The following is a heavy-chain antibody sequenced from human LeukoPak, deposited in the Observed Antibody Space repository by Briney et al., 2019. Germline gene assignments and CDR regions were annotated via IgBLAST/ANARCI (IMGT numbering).Heavy chain of an antibody. CDR1: GYTFTSYY. Sequence: ASVKVSCKASGYTFTSYYLHWVRQAPGQGLEWMGIINPSGGSTSYAQKFQGRVTMTRDTSTSTGYMELSSLRSEDTAVYYCARGGGRFGELLHSDYWGQGTLVTVSS. CDR3: ARGGGRFGELLHSDY. V-gene: IGHV1-46*01. J-gene: IGHJ4*02. CDR2: INPSGGST. D-gene: IGHD3-10*01.